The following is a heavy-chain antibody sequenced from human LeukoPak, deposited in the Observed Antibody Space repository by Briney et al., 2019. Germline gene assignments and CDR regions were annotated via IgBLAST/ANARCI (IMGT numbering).Heavy chain of an antibody. J-gene: IGHJ3*02. V-gene: IGHV1-69*05. D-gene: IGHD1-14*01. CDR1: GGTFSIYA. CDR2: IIPIFGTA. CDR3: ARVTYHHYPVQAFDI. Sequence: SVKVSCKASGGTFSIYAISWVRQAPGQGLEWMGGIIPIFGTANYAQKFQGRVTITTDESTSTAYMELSSLRSEDTAVYCCARVTYHHYPVQAFDIWGQGTMVTVSS.